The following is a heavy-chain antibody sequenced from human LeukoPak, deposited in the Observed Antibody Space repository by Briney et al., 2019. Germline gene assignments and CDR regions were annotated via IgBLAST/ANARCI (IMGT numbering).Heavy chain of an antibody. V-gene: IGHV3-48*04. CDR2: ISSSSSTI. J-gene: IGHJ5*01. D-gene: IGHD1-26*01. CDR1: GFMFSSHW. CDR3: ARDGKYSGSFDS. Sequence: GGSLRLSCAASGFMFSSHWVNWVRQAPGKGLEWISYISSSSSTIYYADSVKGRFTISRDNAKNSLFLQMNSLRAEDTTMYYCARDGKYSGSFDSWGQGTLVTVSS.